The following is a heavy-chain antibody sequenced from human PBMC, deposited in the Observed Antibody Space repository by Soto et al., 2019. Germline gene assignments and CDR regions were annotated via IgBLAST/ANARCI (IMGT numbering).Heavy chain of an antibody. Sequence: ASVKVSCKASGYTFTGYYMHWVRLAPGQRLEWMGWINPNSGGTNYAQKFQGWVTMTRDTSISTAYMELSRLRSDDTAVYSCARDGRLEQQLVPPSFDYWGQGTLVTVSS. CDR3: ARDGRLEQQLVPPSFDY. V-gene: IGHV1-2*04. D-gene: IGHD6-13*01. CDR1: GYTFTGYY. CDR2: INPNSGGT. J-gene: IGHJ4*02.